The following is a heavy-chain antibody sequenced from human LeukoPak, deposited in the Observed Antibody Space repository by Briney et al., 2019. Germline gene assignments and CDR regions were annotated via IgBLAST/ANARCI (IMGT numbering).Heavy chain of an antibody. Sequence: GGSLRLSCTASGFTFGDHPMIWMRQAPGKGLEWVSFIRTKTYGETTNYAASVKGRSTISRDDSKGIAYLQMNSLKTEDTAMYYCTRDKTRFLEYDIWGQGTMVTVSS. D-gene: IGHD3-3*01. CDR2: IRTKTYGETT. CDR1: GFTFGDHP. CDR3: TRDKTRFLEYDI. V-gene: IGHV3-49*03. J-gene: IGHJ3*02.